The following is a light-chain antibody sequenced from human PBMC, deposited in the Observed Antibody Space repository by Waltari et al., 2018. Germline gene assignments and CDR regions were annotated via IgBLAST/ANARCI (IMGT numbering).Light chain of an antibody. CDR3: MQVLQTPPT. CDR1: QSLLHSSGYNY. V-gene: IGKV2-28*01. CDR2: LGS. J-gene: IGKJ2*01. Sequence: DIVMTQSPLSLPVTPGEPASISCRSSQSLLHSSGYNYLVWYLQKPGQSPQLLIYLGSNRASGVPDRVSGSGSGTDFTLKISRVEAEDVGVYYCMQVLQTPPTFGQGTRLEI.